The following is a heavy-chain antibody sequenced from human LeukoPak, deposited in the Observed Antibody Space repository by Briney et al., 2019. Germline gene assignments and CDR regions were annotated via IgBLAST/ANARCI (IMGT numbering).Heavy chain of an antibody. D-gene: IGHD3-10*01. V-gene: IGHV4-39*01. Sequence: TPSETLSLTCTVSGGSISSSSYYWGWIRQPPGKGLEWIGSIYYTRSTYYNPSLKSRVTISVDTSKNQFSLKLSSVTAADTAVYYCARARTVLLWFGELSNWFDPWGQGTLVTVSS. CDR1: GGSISSSSYY. CDR2: IYYTRST. J-gene: IGHJ5*02. CDR3: ARARTVLLWFGELSNWFDP.